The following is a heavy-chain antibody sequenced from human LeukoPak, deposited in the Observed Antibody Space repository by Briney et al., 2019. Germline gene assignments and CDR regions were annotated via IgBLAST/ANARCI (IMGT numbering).Heavy chain of an antibody. CDR1: GFTFSSYS. Sequence: PGGSLRLSCAASGFTFSSYSMNWVRQAPGKGLEWVASISSSSSYTYYADSVKGRFTISRDNAKNSLYLQINSLRAEDTAVYYCARGWKRGDSFDYWGQGTLVTVPS. CDR3: ARGWKRGDSFDY. CDR2: ISSSSSYT. D-gene: IGHD1-1*01. V-gene: IGHV3-21*01. J-gene: IGHJ4*02.